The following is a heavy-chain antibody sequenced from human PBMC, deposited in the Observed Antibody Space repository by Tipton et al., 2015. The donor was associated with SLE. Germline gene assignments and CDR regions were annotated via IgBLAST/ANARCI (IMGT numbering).Heavy chain of an antibody. CDR3: ARGVGNLDY. CDR2: IYTSGST. CDR1: GGSISSGSYY. V-gene: IGHV4-61*02. J-gene: IGHJ4*02. D-gene: IGHD2-2*01. Sequence: TLSLTCTVSGGSISSGSYYWSWIRQPAGKGLEWIGRIYTSGSTNYNPSLKSRVTISVDTSKNQFSLKLSSVTAADTAVYYCARGVGNLDYWGQGTLVTVSS.